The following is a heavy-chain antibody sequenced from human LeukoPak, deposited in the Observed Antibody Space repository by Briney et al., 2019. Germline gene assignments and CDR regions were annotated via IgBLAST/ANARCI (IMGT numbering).Heavy chain of an antibody. CDR1: GFTFSDYS. CDR2: INEDGSEE. J-gene: IGHJ4*02. V-gene: IGHV3-7*01. Sequence: GGSLRLSCVVSGFTFSDYSMEWVRQAPGKGREWVANINEDGSEEYYVDSVRGRFTIARDNAKNSLYLQMNSLRAEDTAVYYCARAGDGTAARDYWGQGTLVTVSS. D-gene: IGHD2-15*01. CDR3: ARAGDGTAARDY.